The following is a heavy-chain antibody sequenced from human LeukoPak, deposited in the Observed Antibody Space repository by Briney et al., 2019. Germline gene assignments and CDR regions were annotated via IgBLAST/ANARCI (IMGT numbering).Heavy chain of an antibody. J-gene: IGHJ6*02. CDR1: GFAFSRYW. Sequence: GGSLRLSCAASGFAFSRYWMHWVRHAAGKGLLWVSRISSDGSNTLYADSVKGRFTVSRDNAKNTLYLQMDSLRADDTAVYYCATANYGLDVWGQGTTVTVSS. V-gene: IGHV3-74*01. CDR2: ISSDGSNT. CDR3: ATANYGLDV.